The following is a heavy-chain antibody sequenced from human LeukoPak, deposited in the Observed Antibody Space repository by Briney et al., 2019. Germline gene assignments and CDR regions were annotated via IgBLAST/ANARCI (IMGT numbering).Heavy chain of an antibody. V-gene: IGHV3-15*01. Sequence: GGSLRLSCAASGFTFSNAWMTWVRQAPGKGLEWVGRIKSNTDGWTTDYAALVKGRFTISRDDSKNTLYLQMNSLKTEDTAVYYCTTKYTSSWSPTNWGQGTLVTVSS. J-gene: IGHJ4*02. CDR3: TTKYTSSWSPTN. CDR2: IKSNTDGWTT. D-gene: IGHD6-13*01. CDR1: GFTFSNAW.